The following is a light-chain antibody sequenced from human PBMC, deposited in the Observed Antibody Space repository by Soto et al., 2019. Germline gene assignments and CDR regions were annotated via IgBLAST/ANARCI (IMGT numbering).Light chain of an antibody. Sequence: DIQMTQSPSTLSASVGDRVTITCRASQSISSSLAWYQQKPGKAPNFLIYDASSLETGVPSRFSGSGSGTEFTLTISSLQPDDFATYYCQQYSSYPLTFGQGTKLEIK. CDR2: DAS. CDR3: QQYSSYPLT. V-gene: IGKV1-5*01. CDR1: QSISSS. J-gene: IGKJ2*01.